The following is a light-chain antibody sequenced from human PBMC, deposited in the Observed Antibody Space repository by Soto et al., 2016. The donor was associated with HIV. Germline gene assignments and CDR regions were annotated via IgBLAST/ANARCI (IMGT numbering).Light chain of an antibody. J-gene: IGKJ2*01. Sequence: DIQMTQSPSSLSASVGDRVTITCRASQSISSYLNWYQQTPGKAPKLLIYAASSLQSGVPSRFGGSGSGTDFTLTISSLQPEDFATYYCQQSYSTPPYTFGQGTKLEIK. CDR3: QQSYSTPPYT. V-gene: IGKV1-39*01. CDR1: QSISSY. CDR2: AAS.